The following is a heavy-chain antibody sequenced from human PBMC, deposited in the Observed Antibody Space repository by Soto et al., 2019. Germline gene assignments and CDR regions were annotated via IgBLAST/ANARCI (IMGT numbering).Heavy chain of an antibody. D-gene: IGHD5-12*01. CDR1: GGTFSSYT. Sequence: QVQLVQSGAEVKKPGSSVKVSCKASGGTFSSYTISWVRQAPGQGLEWMGRIIPILGIANYAQKFQGRVTITADKSTSTAYMELGSLRSEDTGVYCCAGGLDSGYDRGRFDYWGQGTLVTVSS. CDR2: IIPILGIA. CDR3: AGGLDSGYDRGRFDY. V-gene: IGHV1-69*02. J-gene: IGHJ4*02.